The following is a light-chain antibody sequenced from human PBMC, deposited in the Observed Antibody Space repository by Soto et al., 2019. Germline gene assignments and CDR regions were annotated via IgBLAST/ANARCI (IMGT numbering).Light chain of an antibody. CDR3: QQYNNWPTIT. CDR1: QSVSIK. Sequence: EIVMTQSPATLSVSPGERATLSCRASQSVSIKLAWYAQTPGQAPRLXXYETSTRANGIPARFSGSGSGTEFTLTISSLQSEAFAVYDGQQYNNWPTITFGPGTRLEIK. CDR2: ETS. V-gene: IGKV3-15*01. J-gene: IGKJ5*01.